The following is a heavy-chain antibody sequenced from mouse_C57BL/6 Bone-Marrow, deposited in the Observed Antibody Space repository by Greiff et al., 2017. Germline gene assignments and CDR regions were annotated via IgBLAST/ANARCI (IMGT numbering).Heavy chain of an antibody. V-gene: IGHV3-6*01. Sequence: EVKLVESGPGLVKPSQSLSLTCTVTGYSITSGYYWNWIRQFPGNKLEWMGYISYDGSNNYNPSLKNRISITRDTSKNKFFLKLNSVTTVDTATYDFARDRATMVTTENYFDYGGQGTTLTVSS. CDR3: ARDRATMVTTENYFDY. J-gene: IGHJ2*01. CDR2: ISYDGSN. CDR1: GYSITSGYY. D-gene: IGHD2-2*01.